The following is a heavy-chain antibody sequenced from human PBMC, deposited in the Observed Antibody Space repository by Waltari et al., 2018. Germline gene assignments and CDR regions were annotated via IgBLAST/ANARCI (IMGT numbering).Heavy chain of an antibody. CDR2: ISYDGSNK. D-gene: IGHD3-16*01. V-gene: IGHV3-30-3*01. J-gene: IGHJ6*03. CDR1: GFTFSSYA. Sequence: QVQLVESGGGVVQPGRSLRLSCAASGFTFSSYAIHWVRQAQGKGLEWVAIISYDGSNKYYADSVKGRFTISRDNAMNTLYLQMNSLRPEDTAVYYCAGGERGAYYYYYYMDVWGKGTTVTVSS. CDR3: AGGERGAYYYYYYMDV.